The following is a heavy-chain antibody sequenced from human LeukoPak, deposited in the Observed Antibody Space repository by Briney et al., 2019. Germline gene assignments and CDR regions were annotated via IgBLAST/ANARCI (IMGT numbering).Heavy chain of an antibody. Sequence: PGGSLRLSCAASGFTFSSYGMHWVRQAPGKGLEWVAVIRYDGSDKYYADSVKGRFTISRDNSKNTLYLQMNSLRAEDTAVYYCARDAMYSSGEHWFDPWGQGTLVTVSS. CDR2: IRYDGSDK. J-gene: IGHJ5*02. CDR3: ARDAMYSSGEHWFDP. D-gene: IGHD6-19*01. CDR1: GFTFSSYG. V-gene: IGHV3-33*01.